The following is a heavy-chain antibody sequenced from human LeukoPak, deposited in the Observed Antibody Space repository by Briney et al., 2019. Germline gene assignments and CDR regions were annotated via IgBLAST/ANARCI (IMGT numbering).Heavy chain of an antibody. V-gene: IGHV4-31*03. CDR2: KYYSGSA. J-gene: IGHJ3*02. CDR1: GVSVSAGRYY. D-gene: IGHD2-2*01. CDR3: ATPYCSSISCLDVFSM. Sequence: KASQTLSLTCNVSGVSVSAGRYYWTWIRQHPGKGLEWIGYKYYSGSAKYNPSLKSRLTISVDTTKNQFSLQLTSVTAADAATYYCATPYCSSISCLDVFSMWGQGTRVTVSS.